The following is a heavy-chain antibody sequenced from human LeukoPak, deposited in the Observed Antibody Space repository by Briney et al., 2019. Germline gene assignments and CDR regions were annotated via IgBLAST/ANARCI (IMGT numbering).Heavy chain of an antibody. CDR1: GGTFTSYG. D-gene: IGHD2-2*01. CDR3: ARALVVPAAVQPNWFDP. J-gene: IGHJ5*02. Sequence: GASVKVSCKASGGTFTSYGISWVRQAPGQGLEWMGWISAYNGNTNYAQKLQGRVTMTTDTSTSTAYMELRSLRSDDTAVYYCARALVVPAAVQPNWFDPWGQGTLVTVSS. CDR2: ISAYNGNT. V-gene: IGHV1-18*01.